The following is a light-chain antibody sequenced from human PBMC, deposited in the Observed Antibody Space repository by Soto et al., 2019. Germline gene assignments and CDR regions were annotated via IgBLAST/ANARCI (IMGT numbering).Light chain of an antibody. CDR3: QQRSNWLT. CDR1: QSVSSN. CDR2: GAS. V-gene: IGKV3-15*01. Sequence: VMTQSPATLSVSTGERATLSCRASQSVSSNLAWYQQKPGQAPRLLIYGASTRATGIPARFSGSGSGTDFTLTISSLEPEDFAVYYCQQRSNWLTFGGLTKVDI. J-gene: IGKJ4*01.